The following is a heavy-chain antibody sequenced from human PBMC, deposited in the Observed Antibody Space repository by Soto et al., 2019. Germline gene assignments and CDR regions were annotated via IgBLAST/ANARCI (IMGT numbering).Heavy chain of an antibody. J-gene: IGHJ4*02. CDR3: AKVSPSGDFWSGYQTNYFDY. D-gene: IGHD3-3*01. CDR2: IWYDGSNA. V-gene: IGHV3-33*06. Sequence: GGSLRLSCVASGFFLRDFGMHWVRQAPGKGLEWVSVIWYDGSNAYQGESVKGRFTMSRDISKNTLYLQMNSLRPEDTAVYYCAKVSPSGDFWSGYQTNYFDYWGQGTLVTVSS. CDR1: GFFLRDFG.